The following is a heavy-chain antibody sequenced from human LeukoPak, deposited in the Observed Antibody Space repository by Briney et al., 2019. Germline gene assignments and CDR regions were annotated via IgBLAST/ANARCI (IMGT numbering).Heavy chain of an antibody. V-gene: IGHV4-4*07. D-gene: IGHD3-10*01. Sequence: SETLSLTCTVSGGSITDYHWIWIRQPAGKGLEWIGRLYTSGSTNYNPSLKSRVSMSVDTSKKQFSLRLSSVTAADTAIYYCASEGVLWFGEFSGDWFDPWGQGTLVTVSS. J-gene: IGHJ5*02. CDR2: LYTSGST. CDR3: ASEGVLWFGEFSGDWFDP. CDR1: GGSITDYH.